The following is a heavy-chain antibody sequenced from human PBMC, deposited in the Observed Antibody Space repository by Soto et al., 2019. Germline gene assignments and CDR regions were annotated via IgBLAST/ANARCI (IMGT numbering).Heavy chain of an antibody. V-gene: IGHV1-3*01. CDR3: ARERXKLIXYYYGMDV. D-gene: IGHD3-10*01. CDR2: INAGNGNT. CDR1: GYTFTSYA. Sequence: QVPLVQSGAEVKKPGASVKVSCKASGYTFTSYAMHWVRQAPGQRLEWMGWINAGNGNTKYSQKFQGRVTITRDTSASTAYMELSSLRSEDTAVYYCARERXKLIXYYYGMDVWGQGTTVTVSS. J-gene: IGHJ6*02.